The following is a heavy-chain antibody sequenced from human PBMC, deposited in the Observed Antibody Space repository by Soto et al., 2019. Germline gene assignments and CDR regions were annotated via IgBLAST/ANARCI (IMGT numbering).Heavy chain of an antibody. CDR3: ANEGCINGLWDTGIPLDESTEGSVDRDS. Sequence: GGSLTLSCAAACFTFSGYGMPWVRQAPGRGLEWVAVISYDGSNRYYADSVKGRFTISRDNSKDTLSLQLNSLRTQDKAVYYCANEGCINGLWDTGIPLDESTEGSVDRDS. CDR2: ISYDGSNR. CDR1: CFTFSGYG. J-gene: IGHJ5*01. D-gene: IGHD2-8*01. V-gene: IGHV3-30*18.